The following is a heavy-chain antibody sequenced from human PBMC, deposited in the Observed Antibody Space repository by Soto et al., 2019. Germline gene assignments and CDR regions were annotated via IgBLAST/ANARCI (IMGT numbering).Heavy chain of an antibody. J-gene: IGHJ4*02. Sequence: EVLLVESGGGLVQPGGSLKLSCEASGFVFKDSSIHWVRQASGKGLKWVGGIRDRAYNYATAYAASVKGRFTISRDDSNHKAYLQMDSLKTDDTAIYYCTRLISAAQAYWGQGTLVTVSS. CDR3: TRLISAAQAY. CDR2: IRDRAYNYAT. CDR1: GFVFKDSS. D-gene: IGHD3-10*01. V-gene: IGHV3-73*01.